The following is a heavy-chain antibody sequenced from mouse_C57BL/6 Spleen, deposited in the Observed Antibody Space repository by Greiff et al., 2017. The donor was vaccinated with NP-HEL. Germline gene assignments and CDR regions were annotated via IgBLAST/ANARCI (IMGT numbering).Heavy chain of an antibody. V-gene: IGHV1-55*01. Sequence: QVQLQQPGAELVKPGASVKMSCKASGYTFTSYWITWVKQRPGQGLEWFGDIYPGSGSTNYNEKFKSKATLTVDTSYSTAYMQLSSLTSEDSAVYYCAKGAITTGEFAYWGQGTLVTVSA. CDR3: AKGAITTGEFAY. CDR1: GYTFTSYW. CDR2: IYPGSGST. J-gene: IGHJ3*01. D-gene: IGHD1-1*01.